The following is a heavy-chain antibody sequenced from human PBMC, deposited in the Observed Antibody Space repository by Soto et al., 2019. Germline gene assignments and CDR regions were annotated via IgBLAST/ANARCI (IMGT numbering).Heavy chain of an antibody. CDR3: ARAPYGDHYYFDY. CDR1: GFAFSSYA. D-gene: IGHD4-17*01. CDR2: IWCDGNNK. V-gene: IGHV3-33*08. Sequence: GGSLRLSCAASGFAFSSYAMSWVRQSPGKGLEWVAVIWCDGNNKYYADSVKGRFTISRDNSKNTLYLQMNSLRAEDTAVYYCARAPYGDHYYFDYWGQGTLVTVSS. J-gene: IGHJ4*02.